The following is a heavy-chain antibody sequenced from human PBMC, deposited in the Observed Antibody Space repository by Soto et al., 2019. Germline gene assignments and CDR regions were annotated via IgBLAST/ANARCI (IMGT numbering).Heavy chain of an antibody. Sequence: GGSLRLSSAGSGACLVMYPMCWVRQAPGKGLQWVSSISVIANNTYYADSVRVRFNISSDSSKATLYLRRNSLRAKDTAVYYCAKDGIRGIHMDHWGQGTPVTVSS. CDR1: GACLVMYP. CDR3: AKDGIRGIHMDH. V-gene: IGHV3-23*01. D-gene: IGHD1-1*01. J-gene: IGHJ4*02. CDR2: ISVIANNT.